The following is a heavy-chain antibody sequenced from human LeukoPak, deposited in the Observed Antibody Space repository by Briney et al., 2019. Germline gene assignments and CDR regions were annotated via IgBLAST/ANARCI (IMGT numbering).Heavy chain of an antibody. CDR1: GGSISSYY. CDR3: ARTRYGGVISPNFDY. Sequence: PSETLSLTCTVSGGSISSYYWSWIRRPPGKGLEWIGYIYYSGSTNYNPSLKSRVTISVDTSKNQFSLKLSSVTAADTAVYYCARTRYGGVISPNFDYWGQGTLVTVSS. CDR2: IYYSGST. V-gene: IGHV4-59*01. D-gene: IGHD3-10*01. J-gene: IGHJ4*02.